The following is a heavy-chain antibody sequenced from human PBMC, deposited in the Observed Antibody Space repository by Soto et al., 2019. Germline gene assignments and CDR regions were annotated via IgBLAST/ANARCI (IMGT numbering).Heavy chain of an antibody. V-gene: IGHV3-33*01. CDR1: GFTFSSHG. D-gene: IGHD1-26*01. J-gene: IGHJ5*02. CDR2: IWYDGSNK. CDR3: ARWDDGRKFDP. Sequence: QAQLAESGGGVVQPGRSLRLSCAASGFTFSSHGMHWVRQAPGKGLEWVAVIWYDGSNKYYADYMKGRFIISRDNSKNMVYLQMNNLRAEDTAVYYCARWDDGRKFDPWGQGTLVTVSS.